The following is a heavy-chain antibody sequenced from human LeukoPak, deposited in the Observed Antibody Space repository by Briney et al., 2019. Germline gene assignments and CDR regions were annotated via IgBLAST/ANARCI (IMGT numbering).Heavy chain of an antibody. J-gene: IGHJ4*02. V-gene: IGHV4-31*03. CDR3: ARAGYDSSGYSTYYFDY. D-gene: IGHD3-22*01. CDR1: GGPISSGGYY. CDR2: IYYSGST. Sequence: SETLSLTCTVSGGPISSGGYYWSWIRQHPGKGLEWIGYIYYSGSTYYNPSLKSRVTISIDTSKNQFSLKLSSVTAADTAVYYCARAGYDSSGYSTYYFDYWGQGTLVTVSS.